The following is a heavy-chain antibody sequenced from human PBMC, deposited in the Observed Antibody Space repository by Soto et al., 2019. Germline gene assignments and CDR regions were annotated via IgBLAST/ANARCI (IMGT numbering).Heavy chain of an antibody. V-gene: IGHV4-34*01. CDR2: INHSGST. Sequence: SETLSLTCAVYGGSFSGYYWTWIRQPPGTGLEWIGEINHSGSTNYNPSLKSRVTISVDKSKNQFSLKLSSVTAADTAVYYCASYDFWSGSVDYWGQGTLVTVSS. CDR1: GGSFSGYY. D-gene: IGHD3-3*01. CDR3: ASYDFWSGSVDY. J-gene: IGHJ4*02.